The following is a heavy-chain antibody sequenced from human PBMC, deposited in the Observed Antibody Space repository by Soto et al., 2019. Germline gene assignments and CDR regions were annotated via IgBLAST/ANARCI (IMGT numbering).Heavy chain of an antibody. V-gene: IGHV4-34*01. CDR1: GGSFSGYY. CDR2: IYHSGST. D-gene: IGHD6-13*01. Sequence: SETLSLTCAVYGGSFSGYYWSWIRQPPGKGLEWIGEIYHSGSTNYNPSLKSRVTISVDKSKNQFSLKLSSVTAADTAVYYCARAAMGGSSWPFDYWGQGTLVTVSS. CDR3: ARAAMGGSSWPFDY. J-gene: IGHJ4*02.